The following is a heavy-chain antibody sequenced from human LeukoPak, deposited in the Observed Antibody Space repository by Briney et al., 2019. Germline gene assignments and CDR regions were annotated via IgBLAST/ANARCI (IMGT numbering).Heavy chain of an antibody. CDR3: ARAPITSPFYFDY. J-gene: IGHJ4*02. CDR1: GFTFSSYE. CDR2: ISSSGSTI. Sequence: PGGSLRLSCAASGFTFSSYEMNWVRQAPGKGLEWVSYISSSGSTIYYADSVKGRFTISRDNAKNSLYLQMNSLRAEDTAVYYCARAPITSPFYFDYWGQGTLVTVSS. V-gene: IGHV3-48*03. D-gene: IGHD2-2*01.